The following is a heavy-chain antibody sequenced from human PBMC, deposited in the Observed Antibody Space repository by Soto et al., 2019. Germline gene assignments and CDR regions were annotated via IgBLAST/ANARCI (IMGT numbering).Heavy chain of an antibody. D-gene: IGHD4-17*01. CDR1: GYSFTSYW. CDR2: IYPGDSDT. V-gene: IGHV5-51*01. CDR3: ARPKFDYGDYAAFDI. Sequence: GESLKISCKGSGYSFTSYWIGWVRQMPGKGLEWMGIIYPGDSDTRYSPSLQGQVTISADKSISTAYLQWSSLKASDTAMYYCARPKFDYGDYAAFDIWGQGTMVTVSS. J-gene: IGHJ3*02.